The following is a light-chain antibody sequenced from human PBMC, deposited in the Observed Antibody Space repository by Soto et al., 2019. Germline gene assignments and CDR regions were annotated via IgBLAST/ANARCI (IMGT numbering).Light chain of an antibody. CDR1: QSVTSSL. Sequence: EIVLTQSPGTLSLSPGERDTLSSRASQSVTSSLLAWLQQKPGQAPRLLIHGASNRAPGIPDRFSGSGSGTDFTLTISRLEPEDFAVYYCQEYGNSQWTFGQGTKVDIK. CDR2: GAS. V-gene: IGKV3-20*01. J-gene: IGKJ1*01. CDR3: QEYGNSQWT.